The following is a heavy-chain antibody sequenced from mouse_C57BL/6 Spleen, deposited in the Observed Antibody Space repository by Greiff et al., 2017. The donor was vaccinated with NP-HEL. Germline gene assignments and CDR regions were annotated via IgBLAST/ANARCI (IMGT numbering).Heavy chain of an antibody. CDR2: IDPSDSYT. CDR3: ATMDY. V-gene: IGHV1-69*01. J-gene: IGHJ4*01. CDR1: GYTFTSYW. Sequence: VQLQQPGAELVMPGASVKLSCKASGYTFTSYWMHWVKQRPGQGLEWIGEIDPSDSYTNYNQKFKGKSKLTVDHSSSTAYMQLSSLTSEDSAVYYCATMDYWGQGTSVTVSS.